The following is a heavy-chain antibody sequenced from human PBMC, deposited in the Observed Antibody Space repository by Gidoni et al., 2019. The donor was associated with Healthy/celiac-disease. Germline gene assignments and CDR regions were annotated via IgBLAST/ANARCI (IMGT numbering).Heavy chain of an antibody. CDR2: IYYSGST. V-gene: IGHV4-39*02. Sequence: QLQLQESGPGLVKPSETLSLTCTVSGGSISSSSYYWGWIRQPPGKGLEWIGSIYYSGSTYYNPSLKSRVTISVDTSKNQFSLKLSSVTAADTAVYYCARDAVHCGGDCYSGYYWGQGTLVTVSS. CDR1: GGSISSSSYY. CDR3: ARDAVHCGGDCYSGYY. J-gene: IGHJ4*02. D-gene: IGHD2-21*02.